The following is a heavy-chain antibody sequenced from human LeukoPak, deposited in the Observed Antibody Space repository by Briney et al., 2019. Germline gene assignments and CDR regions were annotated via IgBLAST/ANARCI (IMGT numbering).Heavy chain of an antibody. Sequence: GASVKVSCKASGYTFSGYYIRWVRHAPGQGLEWMGWINPKSGGTSYAQKFQDRVTMTRDTSISTAHMELSRLRSDDTAVYYCARDPIVGATISGYYGMDVWGQGTTVTVSS. D-gene: IGHD1-26*01. CDR1: GYTFSGYY. V-gene: IGHV1-2*02. J-gene: IGHJ6*02. CDR2: INPKSGGT. CDR3: ARDPIVGATISGYYGMDV.